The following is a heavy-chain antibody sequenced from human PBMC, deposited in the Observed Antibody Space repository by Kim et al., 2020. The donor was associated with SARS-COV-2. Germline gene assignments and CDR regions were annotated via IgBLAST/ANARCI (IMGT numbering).Heavy chain of an antibody. CDR3: ARDGRDYYDSSGHYYYYYGMDV. D-gene: IGHD3-22*01. CDR1: GFTFSSYW. V-gene: IGHV3-7*01. Sequence: GGSLRLSCAASGFTFSSYWMSWVRQAPGKGLEWVANIKQDGSEKYYVDSVKGRFTISRDNAKNSLYLQMNSLRAEDTAVYYCARDGRDYYDSSGHYYYYYGMDVWGQGTTVTVSS. J-gene: IGHJ6*02. CDR2: IKQDGSEK.